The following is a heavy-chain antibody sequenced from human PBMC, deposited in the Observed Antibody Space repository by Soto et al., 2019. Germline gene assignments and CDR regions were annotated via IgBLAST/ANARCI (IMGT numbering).Heavy chain of an antibody. J-gene: IGHJ4*02. D-gene: IGHD3-22*01. CDR2: IYRSGNT. V-gene: IGHV4-4*03. CDR3: ARLALGDNYDSSGYRALDY. Sequence: PETLSLTSAVSRGFIRRGSWWSWGRQPPGKGLEWIGEIYRSGNTNYNPSLKSRVSISVDMSKNQFSLKLSSVPAADTAVYYCARLALGDNYDSSGYRALDYWGRGPL. CDR1: RGFIRRGSW.